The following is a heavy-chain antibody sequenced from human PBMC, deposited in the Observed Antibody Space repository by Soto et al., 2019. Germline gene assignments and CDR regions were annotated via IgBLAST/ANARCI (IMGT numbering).Heavy chain of an antibody. J-gene: IGHJ4*02. Sequence: SVKVSWKASGGTFSTYTISWVRQANRQGLERMGRIIPILGIANYAQKFQGRVTITADKSTSTAYMELSSLRSEDTAVYYCSIDSVYCSGGSWKIAGPIDYWGQGTLVTVSS. CDR1: GGTFSTYT. V-gene: IGHV1-69*04. D-gene: IGHD2-15*01. CDR3: SIDSVYCSGGSWKIAGPIDY. CDR2: IIPILGIA.